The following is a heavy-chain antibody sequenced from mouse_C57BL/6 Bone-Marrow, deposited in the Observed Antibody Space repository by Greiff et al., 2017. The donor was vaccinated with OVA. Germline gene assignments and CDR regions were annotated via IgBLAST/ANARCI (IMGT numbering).Heavy chain of an antibody. D-gene: IGHD2-4*01. CDR2: IHPNSGST. CDR3: AREGYDYDEGSWFAY. CDR1: GYTFTSYW. Sequence: VQLQQSGAELVKPGASVKLSCKASGYTFTSYWMHWVKQRPGQGLEWIGMIHPNSGSTNYNEKFKSKATLTVDKSSSTAYMQLSSLTSEDSAVYYCAREGYDYDEGSWFAYWGQGTLVTVSA. V-gene: IGHV1-64*01. J-gene: IGHJ3*01.